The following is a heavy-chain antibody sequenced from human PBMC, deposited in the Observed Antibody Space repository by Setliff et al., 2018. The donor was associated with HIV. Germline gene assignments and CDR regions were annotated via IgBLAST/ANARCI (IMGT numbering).Heavy chain of an antibody. CDR1: GFTFTDAW. J-gene: IGHJ3*02. CDR2: ISGSGGRT. Sequence: LRLSCAASGFTFTDAWMNWVRQAPGKGLEWVSGISGSGGRTYYGDSVKGRVTISRAHSKSTVFLQMDSLRAEDTATYFCVKEEFSSVGTSASHIWGQGTVVTVSS. D-gene: IGHD1-1*01. V-gene: IGHV3-23*01. CDR3: VKEEFSSVGTSASHI.